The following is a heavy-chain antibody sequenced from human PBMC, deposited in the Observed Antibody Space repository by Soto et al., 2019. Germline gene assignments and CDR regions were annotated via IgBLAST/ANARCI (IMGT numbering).Heavy chain of an antibody. J-gene: IGHJ4*02. Sequence: GGSLRLSCAASGFTFSSYGMHWVRQAPGKGLEWVAVIWYDGSNKYYADSVKGRFTISRDNSKNTLYLQMNSLRAEDTAVYYCARDSRDYDILTGYLSHFDYWGQGTLVTVSS. CDR1: GFTFSSYG. CDR3: ARDSRDYDILTGYLSHFDY. CDR2: IWYDGSNK. D-gene: IGHD3-9*01. V-gene: IGHV3-33*01.